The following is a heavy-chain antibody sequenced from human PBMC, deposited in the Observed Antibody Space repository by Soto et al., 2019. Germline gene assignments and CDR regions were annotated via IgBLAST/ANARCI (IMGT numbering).Heavy chain of an antibody. D-gene: IGHD1-26*01. CDR1: GGSISSSNYY. J-gene: IGHJ6*01. V-gene: IGHV4-31*03. CDR3: ARNWEGNYYGMDV. Sequence: QVQLQESGPGLVKPSQTLSLTCSVSGGSISSSNYYWTWIRQHPGKGLGWIGYIFYNGSTYYSPSLRSRVTISVDTSKNQFSLKLSSVTAADTEVDYCARNWEGNYYGMDVWGQGTTVTVSS. CDR2: IFYNGST.